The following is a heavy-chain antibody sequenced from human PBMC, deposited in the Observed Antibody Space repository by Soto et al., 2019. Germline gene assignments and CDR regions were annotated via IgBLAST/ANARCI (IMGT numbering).Heavy chain of an antibody. CDR2: ISYDGSDQ. V-gene: IGHV3-30*18. CDR3: AKDTGADY. J-gene: IGHJ4*02. D-gene: IGHD3-10*01. Sequence: QVQLVESGGGVVQPGRSLRLSCAASGFTFSRYGMYWVRQAPGKGLEWVARISYDGSDQFYGDSVKGRFTISRDNSKYILYVQMNSLRSEDTAVYYCAKDTGADYWGQGTVVTVSA. CDR1: GFTFSRYG.